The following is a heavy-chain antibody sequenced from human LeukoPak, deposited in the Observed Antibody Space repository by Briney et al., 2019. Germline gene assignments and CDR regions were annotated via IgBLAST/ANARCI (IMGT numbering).Heavy chain of an antibody. V-gene: IGHV3-7*01. Sequence: PGGSLTLSCAASGFTFSSYWMSWVRQAPGKGLEWVANIKQDGSEKYYVDSVTGRFTISRDNTKNSLYLQMNSLRADDTAVYYCARDVGAVDYWGQGTLVSVSS. D-gene: IGHD1-26*01. J-gene: IGHJ4*02. CDR2: IKQDGSEK. CDR1: GFTFSSYW. CDR3: ARDVGAVDY.